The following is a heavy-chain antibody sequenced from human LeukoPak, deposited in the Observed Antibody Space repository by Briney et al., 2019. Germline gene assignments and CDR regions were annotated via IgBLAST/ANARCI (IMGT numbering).Heavy chain of an antibody. Sequence: ETPSLTCTVSGGSISSYYWSWIRQPAGKGLEWIGRINTSGSTNYNPSLKSRVTLSIDTSKNQFSLKLSSVTAADTAVYYCARGGNNWFDPWGQGTLVTVSS. CDR3: ARGGNNWFDP. CDR1: GGSISSYY. CDR2: INTSGST. V-gene: IGHV4-4*07. J-gene: IGHJ5*02.